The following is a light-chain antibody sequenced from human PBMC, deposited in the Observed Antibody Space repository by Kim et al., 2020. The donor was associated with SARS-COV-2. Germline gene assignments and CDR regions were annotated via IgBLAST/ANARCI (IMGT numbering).Light chain of an antibody. Sequence: ATLSLSPGERATLTCRASQSVSSYLAWYQQTPGQAPRLLIYDASNRATGIPARFSGSGSGTDFTLTISSLEPEDFAVYYCQQRSNFGQGTRLEIK. V-gene: IGKV3-11*01. CDR1: QSVSSY. J-gene: IGKJ5*01. CDR3: QQRSN. CDR2: DAS.